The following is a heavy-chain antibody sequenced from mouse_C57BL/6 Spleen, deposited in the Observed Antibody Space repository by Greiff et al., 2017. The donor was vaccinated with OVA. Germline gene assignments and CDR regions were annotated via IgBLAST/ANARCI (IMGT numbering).Heavy chain of an antibody. CDR3: TRGYGGY. CDR1: GYTFTDYE. Sequence: VKLQESGAELVRPGASVTLSCKASGYTFTDYEMHWVKQTPVHGLEWIGAIDPETGGTAYNQKFKGKAILTADKSSSTAYMELRSLTSEDSAVYYCTRGYGGYWGQGTTLTVSS. J-gene: IGHJ2*01. CDR2: IDPETGGT. D-gene: IGHD1-1*01. V-gene: IGHV1-15*01.